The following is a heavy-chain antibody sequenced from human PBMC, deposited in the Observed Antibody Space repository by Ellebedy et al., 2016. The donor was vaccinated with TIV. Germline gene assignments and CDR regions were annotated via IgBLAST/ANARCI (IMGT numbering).Heavy chain of an antibody. Sequence: GESLKISCVASGFSFRSYWMSLVRQAPGKGLEWLANIYQYCSNQYYVDSVKGRFTISRDNANQSLFLQMNSLRGEDTAVYYCARRGTYGDYAVQINSWFDRWGRGTLVTVSS. CDR3: ARRGTYGDYAVQINSWFDR. J-gene: IGHJ5*02. CDR2: IYQYCSNQ. CDR1: GFSFRSYW. D-gene: IGHD4-17*01. V-gene: IGHV3-7*01.